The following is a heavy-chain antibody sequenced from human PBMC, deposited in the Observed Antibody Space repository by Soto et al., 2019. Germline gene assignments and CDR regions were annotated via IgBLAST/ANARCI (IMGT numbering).Heavy chain of an antibody. D-gene: IGHD2-21*01. CDR1: GASISTSY. CDR2: IFADGNT. V-gene: IGHV4-4*07. J-gene: IGHJ4*02. CDR3: VRAIIVALDY. Sequence: PSETLSLTCVVSGASISTSYWSWVRQPAGKRLQWIGRIFADGNTNSSPSLKGRVSMAIDKSQNQISLQLASVTAADTATYYCVRAIIVALDYWGQGAQVTV.